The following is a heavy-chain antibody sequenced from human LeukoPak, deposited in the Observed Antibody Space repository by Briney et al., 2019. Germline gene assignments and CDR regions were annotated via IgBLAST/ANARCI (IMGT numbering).Heavy chain of an antibody. CDR1: GYSISSGYY. Sequence: PSETLSLTCSVSGYSISSGYYWGWIRQPPGKGLEWIGSIYHSGSTYYTPSLKRRVTISVDTSKNQFSLKLSSVTAADMAVYYCARGSTTNDYWGQGTLVTVSS. CDR3: ARGSTTNDY. CDR2: IYHSGST. V-gene: IGHV4-38-2*02. D-gene: IGHD1-7*01. J-gene: IGHJ4*02.